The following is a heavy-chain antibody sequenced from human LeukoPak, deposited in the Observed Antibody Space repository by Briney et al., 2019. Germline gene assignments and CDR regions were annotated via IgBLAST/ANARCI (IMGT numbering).Heavy chain of an antibody. CDR2: ISYDGSNK. Sequence: GGALRLSCAASGFTFSSYAMHWVGQAPGKGVEGVAIISYDGSNKYYADSVKGRFTISRDNSKNTLYLQMNSLRAEDTAVYYCARMNVDTAMVDELSWGQGTLVTVSS. D-gene: IGHD5-18*01. CDR3: ARMNVDTAMVDELS. V-gene: IGHV3-30-3*01. CDR1: GFTFSSYA. J-gene: IGHJ5*02.